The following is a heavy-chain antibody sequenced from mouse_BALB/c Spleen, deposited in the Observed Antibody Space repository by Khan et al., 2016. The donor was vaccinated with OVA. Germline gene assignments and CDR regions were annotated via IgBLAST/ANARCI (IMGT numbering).Heavy chain of an antibody. D-gene: IGHD1-1*01. CDR3: ATSYFYWYYFDY. Sequence: VQLKESGGGLVQPGGSRKLSCAASGFTFNSYEMHWVRQAPEKGLEWVAYISGDSNTIYYADTVKGRFTISRDNPKNTLFLQMTSLMSEDTAMYYCATSYFYWYYFDYWGPGTTLTVA. CDR1: GFTFNSYE. CDR2: ISGDSNTI. J-gene: IGHJ2*01. V-gene: IGHV5-17*02.